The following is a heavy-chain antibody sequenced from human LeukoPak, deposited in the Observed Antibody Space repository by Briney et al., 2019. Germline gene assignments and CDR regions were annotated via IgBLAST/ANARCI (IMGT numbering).Heavy chain of an antibody. CDR1: GGSIGSYY. D-gene: IGHD2-15*01. J-gene: IGHJ3*02. V-gene: IGHV4-59*01. Sequence: SETLSLTCTVSGGSIGSYYWSWIRQPPGKGLEWIGYIYYSGSTNYNPSLKRRVTISVDTSKNQFSLKLSSVTAADTAVYHCAGQLLPYAFDIWGQGTMVTVSS. CDR3: AGQLLPYAFDI. CDR2: IYYSGST.